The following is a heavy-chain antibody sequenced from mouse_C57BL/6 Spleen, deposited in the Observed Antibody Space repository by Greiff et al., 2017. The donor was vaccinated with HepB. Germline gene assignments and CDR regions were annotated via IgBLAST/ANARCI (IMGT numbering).Heavy chain of an antibody. CDR3: TRDYYGSSYGAMDY. CDR2: ISSGGDYI. Sequence: EVQGVESGEGLVKPGGSLKLSCAASGFTFSSYAMSWVRQTPEKRLEWVAYISSGGDYIYYADTVKGRFTISRDNARNTRYLQMSSLKSEDTAMYYCTRDYYGSSYGAMDYWGQGTSVTVSS. D-gene: IGHD1-1*01. CDR1: GFTFSSYA. V-gene: IGHV5-9-1*02. J-gene: IGHJ4*01.